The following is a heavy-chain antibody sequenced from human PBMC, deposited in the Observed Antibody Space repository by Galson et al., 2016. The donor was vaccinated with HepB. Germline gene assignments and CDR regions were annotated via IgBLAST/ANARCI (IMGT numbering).Heavy chain of an antibody. Sequence: SLRLSCAASGFTFSTYDMHWVRQITGKGLEWVSSIDTAGDRDYSGSVKGRFTVSRENSKNSLYLQMNSLRAGDTAVYYCARERSIAVAGHYYYYGMDVWGQGTTVTVSS. D-gene: IGHD6-19*01. CDR2: IDTAGDR. V-gene: IGHV3-13*04. CDR1: GFTFSTYD. CDR3: ARERSIAVAGHYYYYGMDV. J-gene: IGHJ6*02.